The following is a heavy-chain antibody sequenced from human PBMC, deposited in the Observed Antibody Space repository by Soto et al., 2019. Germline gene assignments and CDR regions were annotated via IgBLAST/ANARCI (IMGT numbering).Heavy chain of an antibody. CDR1: VFPFSSYA. D-gene: IGHD2-15*01. V-gene: IGHV3-23*01. J-gene: IGHJ3*02. CDR2: IGGSGGRT. Sequence: VGSVRLSCASSVFPFSSYAMSCVRQTPGKWLEWVSGIGGSGGRTYYADSVKGRFTISRDNSNNTLSLQMRILRVEDTAVYFCAKGGYCSLFDILGQRTMVSGSS. CDR3: AKGGYCSLFDI.